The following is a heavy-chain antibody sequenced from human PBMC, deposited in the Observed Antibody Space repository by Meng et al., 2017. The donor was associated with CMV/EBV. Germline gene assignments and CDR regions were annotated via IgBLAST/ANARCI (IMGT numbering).Heavy chain of an antibody. V-gene: IGHV4-4*02. D-gene: IGHD2-21*01. Sequence: QLEQQDAGPVLVKSSATLPPTCFAGGAFIKHYSWSWVRQPAGQGLEWIVDINDTGNTVYNPSLKSRVTVSIDTSKSQFSLTLNSVTDADTAAYYCAGSRPGGGDCDYWGQGILVTVSS. J-gene: IGHJ4*02. CDR1: GGAFIKHYS. CDR3: AGSRPGGGDCDY. CDR2: INDTGNT.